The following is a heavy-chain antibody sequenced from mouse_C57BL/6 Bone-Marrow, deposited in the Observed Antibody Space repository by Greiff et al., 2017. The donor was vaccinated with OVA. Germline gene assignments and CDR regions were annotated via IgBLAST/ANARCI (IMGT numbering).Heavy chain of an antibody. CDR2: IYPRSGNT. V-gene: IGHV1-81*01. J-gene: IGHJ2*01. D-gene: IGHD1-1*01. CDR1: GYTFTSYG. Sequence: QVHVKQPGAELARPGASVKLSCKASGYTFTSYGISWVKQRTGQGLEWIGEIYPRSGNTYYNEKFKGTATLTADKSSSTEYMELRSLTSEDSAVYFCAREDYDSSEDYWGQGTTLTVSA. CDR3: AREDYDSSEDY.